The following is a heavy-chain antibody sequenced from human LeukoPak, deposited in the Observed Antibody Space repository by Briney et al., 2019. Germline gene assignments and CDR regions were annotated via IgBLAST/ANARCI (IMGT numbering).Heavy chain of an antibody. CDR2: IIPIVGTA. D-gene: IGHD1-26*01. V-gene: IGHV1-69*05. CDR3: VSGGIVGATGYFAY. Sequence: SVKLSSKASGATFSSYAISWVRQAPGQGLEWMGRIIPIVGTANYAQEFQGRVTITTDESTSTAYMELSSLSSEDTAVYYCVSGGIVGATGYFAYWGQGTMVTVSS. CDR1: GATFSSYA. J-gene: IGHJ4*02.